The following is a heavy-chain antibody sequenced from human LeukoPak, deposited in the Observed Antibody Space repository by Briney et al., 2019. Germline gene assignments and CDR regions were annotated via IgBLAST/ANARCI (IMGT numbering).Heavy chain of an antibody. Sequence: SVKVSCKVSRVTFSSYAISWVRQAPGQGLEWMGGIIPIFGTANYAQKFQGRVTITTDESTSTAYMELSSLRSEDTAVYYCARDFVVPAAMRSPRRYYFDYWGQGTLVTVSS. CDR3: ARDFVVPAAMRSPRRYYFDY. CDR1: RVTFSSYA. J-gene: IGHJ4*02. V-gene: IGHV1-69*05. CDR2: IIPIFGTA. D-gene: IGHD2-2*01.